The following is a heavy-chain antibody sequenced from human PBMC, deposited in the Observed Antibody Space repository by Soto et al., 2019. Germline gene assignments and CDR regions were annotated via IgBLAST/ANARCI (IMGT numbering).Heavy chain of an antibody. CDR1: GASISSTYW. CDR2: IYHTGTT. CDR3: ATLPPRIVVVMTDLPT. J-gene: IGHJ5*02. D-gene: IGHD2-15*01. Sequence: PSETLSLTCFVSGASISSTYWWSWVRQTPGKRLEWIGQIYHTGTTSYSPSLKNRVTISLDKSNNQFSLRLTSMTAADTAVYYCATLPPRIVVVMTDLPTWGQGTLVTVSS. V-gene: IGHV4-4*02.